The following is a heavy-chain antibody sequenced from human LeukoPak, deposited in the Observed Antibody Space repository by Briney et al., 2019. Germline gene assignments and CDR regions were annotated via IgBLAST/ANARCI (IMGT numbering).Heavy chain of an antibody. D-gene: IGHD6-25*01. V-gene: IGHV7-4-1*02. Sequence: ASVKVSCKASGYIFTSYAMNWVRQAPGQGLEWMGWINTNTEKSTYAPGFTGRYVFSLDSSVNTAYLQISSLKAEDTALYYCATGGGYRFAYWGQGTLVTVSS. CDR3: ATGGGYRFAY. CDR2: INTNTEKS. CDR1: GYIFTSYA. J-gene: IGHJ4*02.